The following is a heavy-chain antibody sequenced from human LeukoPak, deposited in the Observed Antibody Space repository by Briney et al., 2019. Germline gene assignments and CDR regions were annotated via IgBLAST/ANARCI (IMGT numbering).Heavy chain of an antibody. J-gene: IGHJ3*01. Sequence: ASVKVSCKASGYTFTSYGISWVRQAPGQGLEWMGWISAYNGNTNYAQKLQGRVTMTTDTSTSTAYMELRSLRSDDTAVYYCARDPGYSSGWTDWEWPLYAFDVWGQGTMVTVSS. D-gene: IGHD6-19*01. CDR3: ARDPGYSSGWTDWEWPLYAFDV. CDR2: ISAYNGNT. V-gene: IGHV1-18*04. CDR1: GYTFTSYG.